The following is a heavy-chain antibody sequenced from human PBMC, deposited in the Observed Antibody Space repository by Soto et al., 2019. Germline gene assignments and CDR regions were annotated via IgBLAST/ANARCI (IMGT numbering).Heavy chain of an antibody. J-gene: IGHJ4*02. D-gene: IGHD2-15*01. Sequence: WPSVKVSCKASGYTFTYYHVHWVRQAPGQGLEWMGIINPYGGDTTYAQKFQGRVTMTRDTSTSTVYMELSSLRSEDTALYYCARAPYTPGLLFYLDYWGQGALVTVSS. V-gene: IGHV1-46*01. CDR3: ARAPYTPGLLFYLDY. CDR1: GYTFTYYH. CDR2: INPYGGDT.